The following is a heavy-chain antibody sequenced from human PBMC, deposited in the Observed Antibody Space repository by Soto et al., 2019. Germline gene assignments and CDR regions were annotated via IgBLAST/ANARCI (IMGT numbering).Heavy chain of an antibody. V-gene: IGHV1-69*01. CDR2: IIPIVGTA. Sequence: QVQLVQSGAEVKKPGSSVKVSCKASGGTFSSYAIRWVRQAPGQGLEWMGGIIPIVGTANYAQKFQGRVTITADEYTSTAYMEMSSLRSEDTAVYYCTSGISVAGTSEYWGQGTLVPVSS. J-gene: IGHJ4*02. CDR1: GGTFSSYA. CDR3: TSGISVAGTSEY. D-gene: IGHD6-19*01.